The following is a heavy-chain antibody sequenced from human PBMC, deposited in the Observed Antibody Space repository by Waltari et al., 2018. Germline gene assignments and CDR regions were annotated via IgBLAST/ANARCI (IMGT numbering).Heavy chain of an antibody. Sequence: QLQLHASGPGLVAPSGTLSLTCGVSGDFITTRYLWNWVRQSPGNGLECIGQVHGSGRTNYNPSLASRVTVSLDTYNNQFSLKVASATAADTAVYYCARDRGRGLYLDSWGPGTLVTVSP. J-gene: IGHJ4*02. V-gene: IGHV4-4*02. D-gene: IGHD2-15*01. CDR2: VHGSGRT. CDR3: ARDRGRGLYLDS. CDR1: GDFITTRYL.